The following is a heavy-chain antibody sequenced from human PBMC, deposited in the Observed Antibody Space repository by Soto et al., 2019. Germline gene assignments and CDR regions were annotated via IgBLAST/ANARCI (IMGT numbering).Heavy chain of an antibody. V-gene: IGHV1-8*01. CDR2: MHPNSGNT. D-gene: IGHD3-22*01. CDR3: ARGLGYYYDSGASAY. CDR1: GYTFTTYD. J-gene: IGHJ4*02. Sequence: QVQLVQSGAEVKKPGASVKVSCKDSGYTFTTYDITWVRQATGQGLEWMGWMHPNSGNTGYAHKLQGRVTMTRSTSITTAYLEVSSLRSEDTVVYYCARGLGYYYDSGASAYLGQGTLVTVSS.